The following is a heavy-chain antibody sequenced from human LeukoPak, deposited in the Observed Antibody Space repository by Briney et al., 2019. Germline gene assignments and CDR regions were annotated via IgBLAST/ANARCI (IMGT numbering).Heavy chain of an antibody. CDR3: ARDTITFGGVIAQYYFDY. CDR2: IYTSGST. CDR1: GGSISSYY. V-gene: IGHV4-4*07. D-gene: IGHD3-16*02. Sequence: SETLSLTCTVSGGSISSYYWSWIRQPAGKGLEWIGRIYTSGSTNYNPSLKSRVTISVDTSKNQFSLKLSSVTAADTAVYYCARDTITFGGVIAQYYFDYWGQGTLVTVSS. J-gene: IGHJ4*02.